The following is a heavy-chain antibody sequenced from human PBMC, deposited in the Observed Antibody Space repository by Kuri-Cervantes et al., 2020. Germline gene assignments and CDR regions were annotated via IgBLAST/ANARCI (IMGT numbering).Heavy chain of an antibody. CDR3: ARDADYYGSGSYNY. CDR1: GYTFTGYY. J-gene: IGHJ4*02. D-gene: IGHD3-10*01. Sequence: ASVKVSCKASGYTFTGYYMHWVRQAPGQGLEWMGWINPNNGGTNYAQKFQGRVTMTRDTSISTAYMELSRLRSDDTAVYYCARDADYYGSGSYNYWGQGTLVTVSS. V-gene: IGHV1-2*02. CDR2: INPNNGGT.